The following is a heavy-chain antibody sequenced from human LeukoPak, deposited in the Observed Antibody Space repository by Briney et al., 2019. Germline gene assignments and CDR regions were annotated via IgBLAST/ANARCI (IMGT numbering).Heavy chain of an antibody. Sequence: GESLKISCKGSGYSFTSYWIGWVRQMPGKGLEWMGIIYPGDSDTRYSPSFQGQVTISADKSISTAYLQWSSLKASDTAMYYCARLRDATTYYYYGMDVWGQGTTVTVSS. D-gene: IGHD1-26*01. V-gene: IGHV5-51*01. J-gene: IGHJ6*02. CDR1: GYSFTSYW. CDR3: ARLRDATTYYYYGMDV. CDR2: IYPGDSDT.